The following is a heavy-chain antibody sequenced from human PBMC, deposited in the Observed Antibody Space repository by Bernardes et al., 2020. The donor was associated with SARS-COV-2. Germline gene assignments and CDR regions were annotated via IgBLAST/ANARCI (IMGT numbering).Heavy chain of an antibody. D-gene: IGHD6-13*01. CDR2: ISYDGSNK. CDR1: GFTFSSYG. V-gene: IGHV3-30*18. CDR3: AKEGSSWYGVGFDY. Sequence: GSLRLSCAASGFTFSSYGMHWVRQAPGKGLEWVAVISYDGSNKYYADSVKGRFTISRDNSKNTLYLQMNSLRAEDTAVYYCAKEGSSWYGVGFDYWGQGTLVTVSS. J-gene: IGHJ4*02.